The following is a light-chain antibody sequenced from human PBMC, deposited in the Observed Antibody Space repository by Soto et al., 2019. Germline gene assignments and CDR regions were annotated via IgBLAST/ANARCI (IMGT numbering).Light chain of an antibody. J-gene: IGKJ1*01. CDR1: QSVSSSY. CDR3: QQYGSSSWT. CDR2: GAS. Sequence: EIVLTQSPGTLSLSPGERATLSCRASQSVSSSYLAWYQQKPGQAPRLLIYGASSRATGIPDRFSGSGSETDFTLTISRLETEDYEVYYCQQYGSSSWTFGQGTKVEIK. V-gene: IGKV3-20*01.